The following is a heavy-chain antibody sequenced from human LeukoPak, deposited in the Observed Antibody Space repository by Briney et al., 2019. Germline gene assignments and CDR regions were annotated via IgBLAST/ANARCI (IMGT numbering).Heavy chain of an antibody. CDR3: ARGPEYTYGYSFDY. CDR2: ISGSGGST. J-gene: IGHJ4*02. D-gene: IGHD5-18*01. CDR1: GFTFSSYA. Sequence: PGGSLRLSCAASGFTFSSYAMSWVRQAPGKGLEWVSAISGSGGSTYYADSVKGRFTISRGNAKNSLYLQMNSLRDEDTAVYFCARGPEYTYGYSFDYWGQGTLVTVSS. V-gene: IGHV3-23*01.